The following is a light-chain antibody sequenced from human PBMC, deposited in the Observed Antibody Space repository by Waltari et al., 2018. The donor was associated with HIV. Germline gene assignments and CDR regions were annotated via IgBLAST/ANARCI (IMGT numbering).Light chain of an antibody. CDR2: GNS. CDR1: SSNIGAGYH. CDR3: QSHDSSLSGYV. V-gene: IGLV1-40*01. J-gene: IGLJ1*01. Sequence: QSVLTQPPSVSGAPGQRVTIPCTGSSSNIGAGYHVHWYQQLPGTAPKLLIYGNSNRPSGVPDRFSGSKSGTSASLAITGLQAEDKADYHCQSHDSSLSGYVFGTGTKVTVL.